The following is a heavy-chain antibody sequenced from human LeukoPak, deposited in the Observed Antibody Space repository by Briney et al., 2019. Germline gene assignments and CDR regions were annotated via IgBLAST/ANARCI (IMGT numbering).Heavy chain of an antibody. CDR3: ARGTPYERTF. CDR2: IYHSGST. CDR1: GYSISSGYY. Sequence: SETLSLTCTVSGYSISSGYYWGWIRQPPGKGLEWIGSIYHSGSTYYKPPLKSRVTIPADTSKNQFSLKLSSVTAADTAVYYYARGTPYERTFWGQGTLVTVSS. J-gene: IGHJ4*02. D-gene: IGHD3-22*01. V-gene: IGHV4-38-2*02.